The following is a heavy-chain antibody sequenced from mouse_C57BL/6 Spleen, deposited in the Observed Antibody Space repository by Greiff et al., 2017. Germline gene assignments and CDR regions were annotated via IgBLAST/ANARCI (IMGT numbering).Heavy chain of an antibody. D-gene: IGHD1-1*01. CDR2: IDPEDGET. J-gene: IGHJ4*01. CDR1: GFNIKAYY. V-gene: IGHV14-2*01. CDR3: ARYPYYYYGSSYDAMDY. Sequence: VQLKQSGAELVKPGASVKLSCTASGFNIKAYYMHWVKQRTEQGLEWIGRIDPEDGETKYAPNFQGKATITADTSSNTAYLQLSSLTSEDTAVYYCARYPYYYYGSSYDAMDYWGQGTSVTVSS.